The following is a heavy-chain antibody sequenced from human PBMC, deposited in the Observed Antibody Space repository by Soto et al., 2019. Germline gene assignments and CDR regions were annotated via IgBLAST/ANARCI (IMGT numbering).Heavy chain of an antibody. CDR3: ARVLYYGSGSYSPYGMDV. CDR1: GVSFNNNG. V-gene: IGHV1-69*01. J-gene: IGHJ6*02. Sequence: QVQLVQSGAEVKKPGSSVKVSCKTSGVSFNNNGIGWVRQAPGHGLEWMGGVSPTFRTSNYGRKFQGSISITEDASTGTVNMELSSLSSEDTAQYYCARVLYYGSGSYSPYGMDVWGQGTTVTVSS. CDR2: VSPTFRTS. D-gene: IGHD3-10*01.